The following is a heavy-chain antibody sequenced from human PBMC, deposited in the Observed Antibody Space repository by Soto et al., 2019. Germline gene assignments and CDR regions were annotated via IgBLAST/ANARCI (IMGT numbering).Heavy chain of an antibody. Sequence: QVQLVESGGGVVQPGRSLRLSCAASGFTFSSYAMHWVRQAPGKGLEWVAVISYDGSNKYYADSVKGRFTISRDNSKNTLYLQMNSLRAEDTAVYYCARGPTAIRSYSCGWYWSFDYWGQGTLVTVSS. CDR2: ISYDGSNK. CDR3: ARGPTAIRSYSCGWYWSFDY. D-gene: IGHD6-19*01. CDR1: GFTFSSYA. J-gene: IGHJ4*02. V-gene: IGHV3-30-3*01.